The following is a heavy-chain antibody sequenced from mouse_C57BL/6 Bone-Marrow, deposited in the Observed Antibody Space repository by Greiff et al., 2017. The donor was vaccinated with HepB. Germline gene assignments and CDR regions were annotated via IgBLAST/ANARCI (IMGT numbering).Heavy chain of an antibody. CDR1: GYTFTSYW. V-gene: IGHV1-64*01. CDR3: ARRRGSSSDSYYAMDY. J-gene: IGHJ4*01. CDR2: IHPNSGST. D-gene: IGHD1-1*01. Sequence: QVQLQQSGAELVKPGASVKLSCKASGYTFTSYWMHWVKQRPGQGLEWIGMIHPNSGSTNYNEKFKSKATLTVDKSSSTAYMQLSSLTSEDSAVYYCARRRGSSSDSYYAMDYWGQGTSVTVSS.